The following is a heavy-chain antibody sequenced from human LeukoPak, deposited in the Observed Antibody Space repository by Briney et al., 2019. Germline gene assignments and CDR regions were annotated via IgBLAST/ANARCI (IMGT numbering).Heavy chain of an antibody. D-gene: IGHD6-13*01. CDR1: GFTFSSYA. CDR3: ARVLGDKGDSSSWYYFDY. CDR2: ISGSGGST. V-gene: IGHV3-23*01. J-gene: IGHJ4*02. Sequence: PGGSLTLSCAASGFTFSSYAMNWLRQAPGKALEWVSGISGSGGSTYYADSVKGRFTISRDNSKNTLYLQMNSLRAEDTAVYYCARVLGDKGDSSSWYYFDYWGQGTLVTVSS.